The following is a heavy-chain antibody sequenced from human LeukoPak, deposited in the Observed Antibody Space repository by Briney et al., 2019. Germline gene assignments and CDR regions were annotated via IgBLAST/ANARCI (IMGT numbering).Heavy chain of an antibody. CDR2: IIPIFGTA. V-gene: IGHV1-69*05. CDR3: ARDPQWFGALGVDY. D-gene: IGHD3-10*01. J-gene: IGHJ4*02. CDR1: GGTFSSYA. Sequence: SAKVSCKASGGTFSSYAISWLRQAPGQGLEWMGRIIPIFGTANYAQKFQGRVTITTDESTSTAYMELSSLRSEDTAVYYCARDPQWFGALGVDYWGQRTLVTVSS.